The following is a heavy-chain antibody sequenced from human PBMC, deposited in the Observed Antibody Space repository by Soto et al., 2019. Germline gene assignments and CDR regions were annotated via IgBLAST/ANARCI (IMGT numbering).Heavy chain of an antibody. J-gene: IGHJ5*02. V-gene: IGHV5-51*01. D-gene: IGHD6-13*01. CDR2: IYPGDSDT. CDR1: GYSFTSYW. CDR3: ARRQRSWYDEYNWFDP. Sequence: PGESLKISCKGSGYSFTSYWIGWVRQMPGKGLEWMGIIYPGDSDTRYSPSFQGQVTISADKSISTAYLQWSSLKASDTAMYYCARRQRSWYDEYNWFDPWGQGTLVTVSS.